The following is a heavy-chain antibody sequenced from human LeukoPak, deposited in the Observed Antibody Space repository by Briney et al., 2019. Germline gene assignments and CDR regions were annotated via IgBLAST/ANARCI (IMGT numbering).Heavy chain of an antibody. D-gene: IGHD3-10*01. CDR2: INYSGST. CDR3: ARHIRDTAFAFDP. CDR1: GGSISDYY. Sequence: SETLSLTCTVSGGSISDYYWSWIRQPPGRGLEWIGYINYSGSTKYNPSLKGRVTFSVDTSKSQFSLKLSSVTAADTAVYSCARHIRDTAFAFDPWGRGTLVTVSS. J-gene: IGHJ5*02. V-gene: IGHV4-59*08.